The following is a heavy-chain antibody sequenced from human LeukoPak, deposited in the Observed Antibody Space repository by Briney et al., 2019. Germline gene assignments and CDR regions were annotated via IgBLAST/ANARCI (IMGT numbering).Heavy chain of an antibody. D-gene: IGHD3-22*01. CDR1: GGSISSSSYY. Sequence: PSETLSFTCTVSGGSISSSSYYWGWIRQPPGKGLEWIGSIYYSGSTYYNPSLKSRVTISVDTSKNQFSLKLSSVTAADTAVYYCAREHYYDSSGYSGAFDIWGQGTMVTVSS. CDR3: AREHYYDSSGYSGAFDI. J-gene: IGHJ3*02. CDR2: IYYSGST. V-gene: IGHV4-39*01.